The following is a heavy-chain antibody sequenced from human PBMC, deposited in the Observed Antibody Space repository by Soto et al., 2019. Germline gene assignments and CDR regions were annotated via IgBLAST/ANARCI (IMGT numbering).Heavy chain of an antibody. CDR1: GFNVNRAY. CDR3: TRDGRGLGRMSLFEY. CDR2: IYSGETT. V-gene: IGHV3-53*01. Sequence: PVGSLRLSCAASGFNVNRAYRNWVRQTPGKALEWVASIYSGETTYYADSVRGRFTISSDKSKNTLYFQLSSLRIEDTAVYYCTRDGRGLGRMSLFEYWGQGVLVTVSS. J-gene: IGHJ4*02.